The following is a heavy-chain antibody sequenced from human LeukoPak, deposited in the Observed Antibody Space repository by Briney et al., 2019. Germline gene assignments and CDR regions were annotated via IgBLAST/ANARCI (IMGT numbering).Heavy chain of an antibody. CDR2: IKEDGSEK. CDR3: ARDWDRGDPTFDY. J-gene: IGHJ4*02. V-gene: IGHV3-7*01. Sequence: PGGSLRLSCAASGFTFSSYWMSRVRQAPGKGLEWVANIKEDGSEKYYVDSVKGRFIVSRDNAKNSLYLQMNSLRAEDTAVYYCARDWDRGDPTFDYWGQGTLVTVSS. CDR1: GFTFSSYW. D-gene: IGHD1-26*01.